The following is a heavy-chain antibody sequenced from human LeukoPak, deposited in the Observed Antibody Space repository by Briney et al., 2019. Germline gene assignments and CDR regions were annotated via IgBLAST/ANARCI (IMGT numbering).Heavy chain of an antibody. CDR3: ARGSGGGGGIAAPLYNWFDP. J-gene: IGHJ5*02. CDR2: INPNSGGT. D-gene: IGHD2-21*01. CDR1: GYTFTGYY. V-gene: IGHV1-2*06. Sequence: ASVKVSCKASGYTFTGYYMHWVQQAPGQGLEWMGRINPNSGGTNYAQKFQGRVTMTRDTSISTAYMELSRLRSDDTAVYYCARGSGGGGGIAAPLYNWFDPWGQGTLVTVSS.